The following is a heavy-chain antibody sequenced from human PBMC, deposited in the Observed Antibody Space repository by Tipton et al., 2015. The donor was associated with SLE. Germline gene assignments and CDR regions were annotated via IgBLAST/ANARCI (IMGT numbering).Heavy chain of an antibody. D-gene: IGHD5-24*01. V-gene: IGHV3-30*03. CDR1: GFNFNDYG. Sequence: SLRLSCAAYGFNFNDYGIHWVRQAPGKGLEWLAVVSYDGSSNHYAESVRGRFTISRDRSKNTVSLQMNSLRAEDTAVYYCAMSREIFYYYGMDVWGQGTTVTVSS. J-gene: IGHJ6*02. CDR2: VSYDGSSN. CDR3: AMSREIFYYYGMDV.